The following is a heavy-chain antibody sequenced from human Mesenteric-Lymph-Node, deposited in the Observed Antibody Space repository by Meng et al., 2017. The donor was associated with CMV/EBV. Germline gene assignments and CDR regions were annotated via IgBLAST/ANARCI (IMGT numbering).Heavy chain of an antibody. D-gene: IGHD3-3*01. J-gene: IGHJ6*02. CDR2: MNPNSGNT. CDR1: GYTPINYP. Sequence: ASVKVSCKASGYTPINYPINWVRQAPGQGLEWMGWMNPNSGNTGYAQKFQGRVTITRNTSISTAYMELSSLRSEDTAVYYCAREGSGVGYYYYYGMDVWGQGTTVTVSS. V-gene: IGHV1-8*03. CDR3: AREGSGVGYYYYYGMDV.